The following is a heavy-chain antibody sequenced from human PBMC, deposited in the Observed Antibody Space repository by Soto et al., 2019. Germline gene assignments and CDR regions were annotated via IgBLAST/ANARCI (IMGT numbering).Heavy chain of an antibody. CDR1: GGSISSYY. Sequence: QVQPQESGPGLVKPSEILSLTCTVSGGSISSYYWSWIRQPPGKGLEWIGFIFYSGSTSYNPSLKSRVTISIDTSEYQFSLKLNSVTAADTAVYYCASMIGDPVLSFDSWGQGTLVAVSS. D-gene: IGHD3-10*02. V-gene: IGHV4-59*01. CDR2: IFYSGST. CDR3: ASMIGDPVLSFDS. J-gene: IGHJ5*01.